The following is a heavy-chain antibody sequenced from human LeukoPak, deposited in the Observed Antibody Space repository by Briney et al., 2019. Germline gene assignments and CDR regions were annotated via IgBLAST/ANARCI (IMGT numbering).Heavy chain of an antibody. CDR3: ARVGNIVYFDY. V-gene: IGHV4-30-2*01. CDR1: GGSISSGGYY. D-gene: IGHD1-26*01. J-gene: IGHJ4*02. Sequence: SETLSLTCTVSGGSISSGGYYWTWIRLPPGKGLEWIGYIYHSGSTYYNPSLKSRVTISVDRSKNQFSLKLSSVTAADTAVYYCARVGNIVYFDYWGQGTLVTVSS. CDR2: IYHSGST.